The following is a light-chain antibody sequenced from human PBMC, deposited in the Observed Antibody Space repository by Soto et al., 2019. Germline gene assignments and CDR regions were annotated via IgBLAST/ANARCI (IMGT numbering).Light chain of an antibody. CDR2: EVT. CDR1: SRDVGFYNL. J-gene: IGLJ1*01. Sequence: LTQPPSASWSPGHSLTISSPGTSRDVGFYNLPSCYQQRPGNAPKLLIDEVTKKPSGVPGRFSGSKSGSTASLTVYGLHADDEADYYCASYAGTRLFVFGSGSKVTVL. V-gene: IGLV2-8*01. CDR3: ASYAGTRLFV.